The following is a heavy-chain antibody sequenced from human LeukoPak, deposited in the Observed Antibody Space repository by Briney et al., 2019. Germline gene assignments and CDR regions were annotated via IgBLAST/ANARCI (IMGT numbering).Heavy chain of an antibody. D-gene: IGHD2-2*01. CDR3: ARGRLDSTAPPPDY. J-gene: IGHJ4*02. CDR1: GGTFSSYA. Sequence: SVKVSCKASGGTFSSYAISWVRQAPGQGLEWMGGIIPIFGTANYAQKFQGRVTITADKSTSTAYMELSSLRSEDTAVYYCARGRLDSTAPPPDYWGQGTLVTVSS. V-gene: IGHV1-69*06. CDR2: IIPIFGTA.